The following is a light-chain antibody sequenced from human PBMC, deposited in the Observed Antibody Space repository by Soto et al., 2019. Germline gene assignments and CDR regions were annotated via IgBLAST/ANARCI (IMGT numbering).Light chain of an antibody. CDR2: GNN. Sequence: QLVLTQPPSVSAAPGQRVTISCTGSSSNIGAGYGVHWYQQLPGTAPKLLIYGNNNRPSGVPDRFSGSKSGTSASLAITGLQAEDEADYYCQSYDSSLSAPVVFGGGTKLTVL. V-gene: IGLV1-40*01. CDR1: SSNIGAGYG. CDR3: QSYDSSLSAPVV. J-gene: IGLJ2*01.